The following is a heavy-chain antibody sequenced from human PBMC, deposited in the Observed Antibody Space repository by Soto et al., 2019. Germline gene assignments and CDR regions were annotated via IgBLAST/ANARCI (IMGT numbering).Heavy chain of an antibody. J-gene: IGHJ6*02. Sequence: SVKVSCKASGGTFSSYAISWLRQAPGQGLEWMGGIIPIFGTANYAQKFQGRVTITADESTSTAYMELSSLRSEDTAVYYCAREDIVVVPAAILRYYGMDVWGQGTTVTVSS. CDR2: IIPIFGTA. V-gene: IGHV1-69*13. D-gene: IGHD2-2*02. CDR1: GGTFSSYA. CDR3: AREDIVVVPAAILRYYGMDV.